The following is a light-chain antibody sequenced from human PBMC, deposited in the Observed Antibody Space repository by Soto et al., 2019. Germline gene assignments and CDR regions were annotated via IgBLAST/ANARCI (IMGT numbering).Light chain of an antibody. CDR2: GVS. Sequence: EIVLTQSPGTLSLSPGEGATLPCRASPSVSGSCLAWYQQKPGQAPRLLIYGVSKRATGIPDRFRGSGSGTDFSLTISRLQPEDFAVYSCQQYGDSPPTFGQGTKVDI. CDR1: PSVSGSC. CDR3: QQYGDSPPT. J-gene: IGKJ1*01. V-gene: IGKV3-20*01.